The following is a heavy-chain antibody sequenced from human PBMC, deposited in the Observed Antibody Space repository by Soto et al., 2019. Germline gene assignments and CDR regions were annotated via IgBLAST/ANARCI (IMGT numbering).Heavy chain of an antibody. V-gene: IGHV3-23*01. Sequence: EVQLLESGGGLVQPGGSLRLSCAASGFTFSNYAMSWVRQAPGKGLEWVSAVSISGGSTYYADSVKGRFTISRDNSKNTLCLQMNSLRAEDTAIYYCAKSVGIGSTGGSCYSFDYWGQGTLVTVSS. J-gene: IGHJ4*02. CDR1: GFTFSNYA. CDR3: AKSVGIGSTGGSCYSFDY. CDR2: VSISGGST. D-gene: IGHD2-15*01.